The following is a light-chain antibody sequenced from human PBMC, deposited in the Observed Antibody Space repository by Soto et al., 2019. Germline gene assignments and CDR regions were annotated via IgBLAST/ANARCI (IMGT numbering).Light chain of an antibody. Sequence: AIRMTQSPSSFSASTGDRVTITCRASQDISSYLAWYQQKPGKAPKRLIYGASTLQSGVPSRFSGSGSGTDFTLTISCLQSEDFASYYCQQYYGYPLTFGGGTNVEI. CDR2: GAS. CDR1: QDISSY. J-gene: IGKJ4*01. V-gene: IGKV1-8*01. CDR3: QQYYGYPLT.